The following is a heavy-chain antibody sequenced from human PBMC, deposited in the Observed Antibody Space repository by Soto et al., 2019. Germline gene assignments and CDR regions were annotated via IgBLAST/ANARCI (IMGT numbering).Heavy chain of an antibody. CDR2: VYYTGSI. D-gene: IGHD3-10*01. Sequence: PSETLSLTCTVSGGSIGTSSYYWGWIRQPPGRGLEWIGTVYYTGSIYYNPSLNNRVTISVDSSRNQFSLKLNSVTAADTAVYYCARYYGGYSDYWGQGTLVTVSS. V-gene: IGHV4-39*01. CDR3: ARYYGGYSDY. J-gene: IGHJ4*02. CDR1: GGSIGTSSYY.